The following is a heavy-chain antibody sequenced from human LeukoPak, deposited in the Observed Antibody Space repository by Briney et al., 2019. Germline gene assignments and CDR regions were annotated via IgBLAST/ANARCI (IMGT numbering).Heavy chain of an antibody. CDR3: ARVRHSGYESPYDFDY. J-gene: IGHJ4*02. CDR2: INHSGST. Sequence: SETLSLTCAVYGGSFSGYYWSWIRQPPGKGLEWIGEINHSGSTNYNPSLKSRVTISVDTSKNQFSLKLSSVTAADTAVYYCARVRHSGYESPYDFDYWGQGTLVTVSS. CDR1: GGSFSGYY. V-gene: IGHV4-34*01. D-gene: IGHD5-12*01.